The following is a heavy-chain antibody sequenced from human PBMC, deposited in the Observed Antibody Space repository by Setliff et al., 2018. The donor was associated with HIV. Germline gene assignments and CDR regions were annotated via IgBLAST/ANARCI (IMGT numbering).Heavy chain of an antibody. V-gene: IGHV1-2*06. CDR1: GYIFTDYY. Sequence: ASVKVSCKASGYIFTDYYMHWVRQAPGQELGWMGRINPNSGGTNYAQKFQGRVTMTRDTSISTAYTELSSLRSEDTATYYCASSSGYHYRDAFDIWGQGTMVTVSS. CDR2: INPNSGGT. D-gene: IGHD5-12*01. J-gene: IGHJ3*02. CDR3: ASSSGYHYRDAFDI.